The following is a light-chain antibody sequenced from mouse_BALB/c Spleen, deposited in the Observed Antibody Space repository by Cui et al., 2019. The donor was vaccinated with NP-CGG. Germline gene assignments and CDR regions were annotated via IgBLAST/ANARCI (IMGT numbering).Light chain of an antibody. V-gene: IGLV1*01. Sequence: QAVVTQESAPNTSPGETVTLTCRSSTGAVTTSNYANWVQEKPDHLFTGLIGGTNNRAPGVPARFSGSLIGDKAALTITGAQTEDEAIYFCVLWYSNHWVFGGGTKLTVL. CDR2: GTN. CDR1: TGAVTTSNY. J-gene: IGLJ1*01. CDR3: VLWYSNHWV.